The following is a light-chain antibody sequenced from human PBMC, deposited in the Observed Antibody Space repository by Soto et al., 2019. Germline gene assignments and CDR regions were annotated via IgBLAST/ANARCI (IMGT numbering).Light chain of an antibody. CDR2: DVS. V-gene: IGLV2-11*01. CDR3: CSYAGSSTYV. J-gene: IGLJ1*01. Sequence: QSALTQPPSLSGSPGQSVTISCTGTSSDVGGYNYVSWYQQHPGKAPKLMIYDVSKRPSGVPDRFSGSKSGNTASLTISGLQAEDEADYYCCSYAGSSTYVFGAGTKVTVL. CDR1: SSDVGGYNY.